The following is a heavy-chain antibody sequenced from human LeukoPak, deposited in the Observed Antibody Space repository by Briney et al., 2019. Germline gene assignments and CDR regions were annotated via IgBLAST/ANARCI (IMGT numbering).Heavy chain of an antibody. Sequence: SETLSLTCTVSGGSISSGNYYWSWIRQPAGKGLEWIGRIYTSGSTNYNPSLKSRVTISVDTSKNQFSLKLTSVTAADTAIYFCARTHTVRGYRSPYYFDYWGQGTLVTVSS. CDR3: ARTHTVRGYRSPYYFDY. D-gene: IGHD5-18*01. J-gene: IGHJ4*02. CDR2: IYTSGST. V-gene: IGHV4-61*02. CDR1: GGSISSGNYY.